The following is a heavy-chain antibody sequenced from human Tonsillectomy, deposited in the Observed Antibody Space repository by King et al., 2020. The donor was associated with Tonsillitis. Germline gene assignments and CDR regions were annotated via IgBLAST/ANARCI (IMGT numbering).Heavy chain of an antibody. V-gene: IGHV4-38-2*02. Sequence: QLQESGPRLLRPSETLSLTCSVSGYFIRSGNWWGWIRQPPGKGLEWIANFYSGGSTYYIPSLEGRLTVSVDKSKNEFSLKLRSVTAADTAVYYCATIGGGDQPWWGPGILVAVSS. J-gene: IGHJ4*02. CDR2: FYSGGST. D-gene: IGHD3-16*01. CDR1: GYFIRSGNW. CDR3: ATIGGGDQPW.